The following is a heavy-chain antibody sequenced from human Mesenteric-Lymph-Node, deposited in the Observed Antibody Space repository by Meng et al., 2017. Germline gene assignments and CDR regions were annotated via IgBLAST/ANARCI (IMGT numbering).Heavy chain of an antibody. CDR2: IFPTGST. V-gene: IGHV4-4*07. CDR3: ARDDVVTRGRLNYFDY. J-gene: IGHJ4*02. D-gene: IGHD2-21*02. CDR1: GGSMNNYF. Sequence: ESLKISCTVSGGSMNNYFWSWIRRPAGKGLEWIGRIFPTGSTDYNPSLKSRVSMSVATSKNQFSLRLNSVTAADTAVYYCARDDVVTRGRLNYFDYWGQGALVTVSS.